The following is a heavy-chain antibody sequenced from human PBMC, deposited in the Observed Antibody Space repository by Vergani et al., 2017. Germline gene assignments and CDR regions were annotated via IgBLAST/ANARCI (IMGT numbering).Heavy chain of an antibody. Sequence: QVQLVESAGGVVQPGGSLRLSCAASGCTFSNYGMHWMRQAPGKGLEWLAYIGKDGINTRYRDAVKGRVTVSRDNSNDILYLQMDSLRSEDTALYYCANYLRDSTDGLPDSWGPGTLVIVSS. V-gene: IGHV3-30*02. CDR1: GCTFSNYG. J-gene: IGHJ4*02. D-gene: IGHD2-21*02. CDR3: ANYLRDSTDGLPDS. CDR2: IGKDGINT.